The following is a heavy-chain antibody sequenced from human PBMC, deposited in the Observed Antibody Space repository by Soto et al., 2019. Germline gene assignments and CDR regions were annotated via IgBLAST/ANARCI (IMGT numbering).Heavy chain of an antibody. Sequence: GGSLRLSCVASGFTFSSFRMSWARQAPGKGLEWVANIKQDGSHKYYVPSVKGRFTISRDNAKNSLYLQMNSLRSEDAAVYYCATSTGAPGNYWGQGTLVTVSS. J-gene: IGHJ4*02. CDR1: GFTFSSFR. V-gene: IGHV3-7*01. D-gene: IGHD1-26*01. CDR2: IKQDGSHK. CDR3: ATSTGAPGNY.